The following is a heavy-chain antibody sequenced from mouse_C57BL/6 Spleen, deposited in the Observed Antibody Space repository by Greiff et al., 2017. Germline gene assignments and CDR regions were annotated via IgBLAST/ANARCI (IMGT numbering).Heavy chain of an antibody. J-gene: IGHJ2*01. V-gene: IGHV14-1*01. CDR2: IDPEDGDT. CDR3: TPGGCRDDSED. D-gene: IGHD2-14*01. Sequence: EVQLQQSGAELVRPGASVKLSCTASGFNFKDYCMHWVKQRPEQGLEWIGRIDPEDGDTKYATKFQGKATMTADTSSNTAYLQLSSLTSEDSAVFCCTPGGCRDDSEDWGKGTTRTVSS. CDR1: GFNFKDYC.